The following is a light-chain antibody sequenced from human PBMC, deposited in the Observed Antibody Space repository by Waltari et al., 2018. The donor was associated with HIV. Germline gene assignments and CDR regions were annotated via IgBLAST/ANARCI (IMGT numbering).Light chain of an antibody. CDR3: LLSYDGNVV. Sequence: QPVVTQEPSLTVSPGGTVILTCASSVGAVTRAHCPYWFQQRPGQAPRTLIFDSNNRYSWTPARFTGSFLGGKAVLTLTGARPEDDADYFCLLSYDGNVVFGGGTKLTVL. J-gene: IGLJ2*01. CDR1: VGAVTRAHC. V-gene: IGLV7-46*01. CDR2: DSN.